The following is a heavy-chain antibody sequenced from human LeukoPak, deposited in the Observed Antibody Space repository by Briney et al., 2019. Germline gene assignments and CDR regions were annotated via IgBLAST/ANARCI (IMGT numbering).Heavy chain of an antibody. CDR3: AKRLTGEGDY. CDR2: ISYDGSNK. V-gene: IGHV3-30*18. J-gene: IGHJ4*02. D-gene: IGHD7-27*01. CDR1: GFTFSSYG. Sequence: GRSLRLSCAASGFTFSSYGMHWVRQAPVKGLEWVAVISYDGSNKYYADSVKGRFTISRDNSKNTLYLQMNSLRAEDTAVYYCAKRLTGEGDYWGQGTLVTVSS.